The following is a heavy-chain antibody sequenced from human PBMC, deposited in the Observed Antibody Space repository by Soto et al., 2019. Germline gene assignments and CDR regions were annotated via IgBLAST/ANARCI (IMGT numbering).Heavy chain of an antibody. CDR2: INTDGSI. Sequence: PGGSLRLSCLASGFTFSSYAMSWVRQAPGKGLEWVSSINTDGSIYYADSVRGRFIISRDNSDNTLCLQMSSLKADDTAVYYCAKNYYMDVWGKRTTVTVSS. D-gene: IGHD3-10*01. V-gene: IGHV3-23*01. CDR3: AKNYYMDV. CDR1: GFTFSSYA. J-gene: IGHJ6*03.